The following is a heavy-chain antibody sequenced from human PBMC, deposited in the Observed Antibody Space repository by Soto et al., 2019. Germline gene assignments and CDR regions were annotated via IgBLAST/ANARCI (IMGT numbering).Heavy chain of an antibody. V-gene: IGHV4-39*01. J-gene: IGHJ6*02. D-gene: IGHD6-19*01. CDR3: ASQGAVAGSDVEVYYYYGMDV. Sequence: QLQLQESGPGLVKPSETLALTCTVSGGSISRSSYYWGWIRQPPGKGLEWIGSIYYIGSTYYNPSLKRRVTISVDTSKTQFSLKLSAVAAADTAVYYCASQGAVAGSDVEVYYYYGMDVWGQGTTVTVTS. CDR2: IYYIGST. CDR1: GGSISRSSYY.